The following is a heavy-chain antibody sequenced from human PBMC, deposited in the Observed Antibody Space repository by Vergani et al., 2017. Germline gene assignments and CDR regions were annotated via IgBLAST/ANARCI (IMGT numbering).Heavy chain of an antibody. CDR2: IYYSGST. V-gene: IGHV4-30-4*08. CDR1: GGSLSSGDSY. Sequence: QVQLQESGPGLVKPSQTLSLTCTVSGGSLSSGDSYWSWSRQPPGKGLEWIGYIYYSGSTYYNPSLKSRVTISVDTSKNQFSLKLSSVTAADTAVYYCARVLRKQWLVGIWGQGTLVTVSS. CDR3: ARVLRKQWLVGI. D-gene: IGHD6-19*01. J-gene: IGHJ4*02.